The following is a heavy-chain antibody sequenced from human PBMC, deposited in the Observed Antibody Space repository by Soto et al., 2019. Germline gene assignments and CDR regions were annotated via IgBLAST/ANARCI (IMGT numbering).Heavy chain of an antibody. V-gene: IGHV3-15*01. D-gene: IGHD3-16*02. J-gene: IGHJ4*02. CDR1: GFTFGNAW. Sequence: EVQLVESGGGLVKPGGSLSLSFAASGFTFGNAWMSWVRQAQGKGLEWVGRIKSKTDGGTTDYAAPVKGRFTISRDDSKNTLYLQMNSLKTEDTAVYYCTTVYDDYVWGSYRRIDYWGQGTLVTVSS. CDR2: IKSKTDGGTT. CDR3: TTVYDDYVWGSYRRIDY.